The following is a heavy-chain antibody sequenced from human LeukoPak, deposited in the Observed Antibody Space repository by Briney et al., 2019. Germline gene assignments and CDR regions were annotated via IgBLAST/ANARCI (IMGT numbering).Heavy chain of an antibody. CDR1: GYTLTELS. D-gene: IGHD6-13*01. CDR2: FDPEDGKT. Sequence: ASVKVSCKVSGYTLTELSMHWVRQAPGKGLEWMGGFDPEDGKTIYAQKFQGRVTMTEDTSAATAYMELSSPRSEDTAVYYCATGYGGIAAAGTHYYFLGMDVWGQGTTVTVSS. J-gene: IGHJ6*02. CDR3: ATGYGGIAAAGTHYYFLGMDV. V-gene: IGHV1-24*01.